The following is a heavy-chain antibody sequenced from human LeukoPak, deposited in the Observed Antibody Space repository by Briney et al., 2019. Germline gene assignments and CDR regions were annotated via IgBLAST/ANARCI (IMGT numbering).Heavy chain of an antibody. J-gene: IGHJ4*02. CDR2: INHSGST. Sequence: SETLSLTCAVYGGSFSGYYWSWIRQPPGKGLEWIGEINHSGSTNYNPSLKSRVTISVDTSKNQFSLKLSSVTAADTAVYYCARSLYLGYYDYVWGSYAYRGQGTLVTVSS. V-gene: IGHV4-34*01. D-gene: IGHD3-16*01. CDR1: GGSFSGYY. CDR3: ARSLYLGYYDYVWGSYAY.